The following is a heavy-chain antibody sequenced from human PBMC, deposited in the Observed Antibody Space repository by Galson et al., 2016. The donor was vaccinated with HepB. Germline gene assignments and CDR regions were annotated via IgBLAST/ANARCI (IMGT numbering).Heavy chain of an antibody. CDR3: AKDSGAYYYDSSGYRRNAFDI. Sequence: SLRLSCAASGFTLDHYAMHWVRQAPGKGLEWVSGISWNSGSIGYADSVKGRFTISRDNAKNSLYLQMNSLRAGDTALYYCAKDSGAYYYDSSGYRRNAFDIWGQGTMVTASS. CDR1: GFTLDHYA. J-gene: IGHJ3*02. CDR2: ISWNSGSI. D-gene: IGHD3-22*01. V-gene: IGHV3-9*01.